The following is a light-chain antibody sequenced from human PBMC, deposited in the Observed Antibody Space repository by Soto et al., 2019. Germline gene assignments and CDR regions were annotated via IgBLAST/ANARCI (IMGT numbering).Light chain of an antibody. J-gene: IGKJ1*01. CDR2: GSS. Sequence: EIVLTQSPGTLSVSPGEGATLSCRASQRISISYLAWYQQKPGQAPRLLIYGSSTRATGIPDRFSGSGSETDFTLTISRLEPEDLPVYYCQQYGGSPWTFGQGTKVEIK. V-gene: IGKV3-20*01. CDR1: QRISISY. CDR3: QQYGGSPWT.